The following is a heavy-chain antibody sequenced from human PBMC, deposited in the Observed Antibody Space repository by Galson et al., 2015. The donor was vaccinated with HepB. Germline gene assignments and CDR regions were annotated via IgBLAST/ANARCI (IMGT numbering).Heavy chain of an antibody. V-gene: IGHV3-7*01. J-gene: IGHJ5*02. CDR2: IKQGGSEK. CDR1: GFTFSSYW. D-gene: IGHD3-10*01. Sequence: SLRLSCAASGFTFSSYWMRWVRQAPGKGLEWVANIKQGGSEKYYVDSVKGRFTISRDNAKNSLYLQMNSLRAEDTAVYYCARGSRYYGSGSTNWFDPWGQGTLVTVSS. CDR3: ARGSRYYGSGSTNWFDP.